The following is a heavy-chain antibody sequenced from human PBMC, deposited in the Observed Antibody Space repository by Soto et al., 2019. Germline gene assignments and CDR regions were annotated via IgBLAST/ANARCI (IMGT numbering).Heavy chain of an antibody. Sequence: QVQLVQSGAEVRKPGSSVKVSCKASGYIFVNYGIAWVRQAPGQGLEWMGWISPYSGNTHYASKVQGRLPRPADKSTRPACVDRGSLTPGDTAVYYCAMVDNYVTPNPQDVWGQGTTVTVSS. D-gene: IGHD3-16*01. J-gene: IGHJ6*02. V-gene: IGHV1-18*01. CDR2: ISPYSGNT. CDR1: GYIFVNYG. CDR3: AMVDNYVTPNPQDV.